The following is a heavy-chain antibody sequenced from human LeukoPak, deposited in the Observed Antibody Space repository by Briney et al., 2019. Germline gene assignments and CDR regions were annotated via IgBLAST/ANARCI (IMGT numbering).Heavy chain of an antibody. CDR3: ARRGFYDTSGYLFDY. Sequence: GVSLRLSCAASGFTFSSYEMNWVRQAPGKGLEWVSYISTSGSPIDYGNSVKGRFTISRDNAKNSLYLQMNSLRAEDTALYYCARRGFYDTSGYLFDYWGQGTLVTVSS. V-gene: IGHV3-48*03. J-gene: IGHJ4*02. CDR1: GFTFSSYE. D-gene: IGHD3-22*01. CDR2: ISTSGSPI.